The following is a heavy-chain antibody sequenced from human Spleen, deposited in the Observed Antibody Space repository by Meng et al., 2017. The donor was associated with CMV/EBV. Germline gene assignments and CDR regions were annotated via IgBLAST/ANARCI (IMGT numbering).Heavy chain of an antibody. CDR2: IGGNSSRT. CDR1: VFTSVGFA. V-gene: IGHV3-23*01. J-gene: IGHJ1*01. D-gene: IGHD4/OR15-4a*01. Sequence: LSLSRGRCVFTSVGFAMTWGRQAAGKGLELVSAIGGNSSRTYYADSVKGRFSLSRDNSKNTLYLQMNSLRPEDTAVYYCVKWYGEMSWGQGTLVTVSS. CDR3: VKWYGEMS.